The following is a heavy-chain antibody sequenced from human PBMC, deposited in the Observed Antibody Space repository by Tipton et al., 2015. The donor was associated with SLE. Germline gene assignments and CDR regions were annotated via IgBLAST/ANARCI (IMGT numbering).Heavy chain of an antibody. CDR2: IYISGST. J-gene: IGHJ4*02. D-gene: IGHD3-3*01. V-gene: IGHV4-61*02. CDR1: RGSISSGSYS. CDR3: ARGSGGSIFGVAFDY. Sequence: TLSLTCTVSRGSISSGSYSWSWIRQPAGKGLEWIGRIYISGSTNYNPSLKSRVTISLDTSKNQFSLKVSSVTAADTAVYYCARGSGGSIFGVAFDYWGQGILVTVSS.